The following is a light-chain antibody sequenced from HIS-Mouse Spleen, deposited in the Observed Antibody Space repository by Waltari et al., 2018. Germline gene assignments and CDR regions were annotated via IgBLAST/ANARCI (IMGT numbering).Light chain of an antibody. Sequence: SYDLTQPPSVSVSPGQTARITCSGDALPKKYAYWYQQKSGQAPVLVIYEDSKRPSGIPERFSGSSSGTMATLTISGAQVEDEADYYCYSTDSSGNHRVFGGGTRL. CDR2: EDS. J-gene: IGLJ2*01. V-gene: IGLV3-10*01. CDR1: ALPKKY. CDR3: YSTDSSGNHRV.